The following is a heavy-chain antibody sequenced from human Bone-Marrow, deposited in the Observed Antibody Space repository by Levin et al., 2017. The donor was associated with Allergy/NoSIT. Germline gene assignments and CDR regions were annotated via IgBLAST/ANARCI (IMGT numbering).Heavy chain of an antibody. CDR1: GYTFTSYG. J-gene: IGHJ3*02. V-gene: IGHV1-18*01. CDR3: ARDYRSPYDYVWGSYRSDAFDI. D-gene: IGHD3-16*02. CDR2: ISAYNGNT. Sequence: ASVKVSCKASGYTFTSYGISWVRQAPGQGLEWMGWISAYNGNTNYAQKLQGRVTMTTDTSTSTAYMELRSLRSDDTAVYYCARDYRSPYDYVWGSYRSDAFDIWGQGTMVTVSS.